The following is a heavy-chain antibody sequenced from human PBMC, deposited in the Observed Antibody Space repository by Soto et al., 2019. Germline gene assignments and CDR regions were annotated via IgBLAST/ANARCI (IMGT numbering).Heavy chain of an antibody. V-gene: IGHV1-46*01. J-gene: IGHJ6*02. CDR3: ARQARYCTNGVCSAYGMDV. CDR2: INPSGGST. Sequence: QVQLVQSGAEVKKPGASVKVSCKASGYTFTSYYMHWVRQAPGQGLEWMGIINPSGGSTSYAQKFQGRVTMTRDTSTSTVDMELSSLRSEDTAVYYCARQARYCTNGVCSAYGMDVWGQGTTVTVSS. CDR1: GYTFTSYY. D-gene: IGHD2-8*01.